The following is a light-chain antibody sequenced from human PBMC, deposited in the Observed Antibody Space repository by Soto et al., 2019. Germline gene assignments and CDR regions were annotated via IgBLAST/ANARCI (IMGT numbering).Light chain of an antibody. Sequence: EILLTQSPYTLALSPGERATLSCWASHSVTPHLAWFQQRPGQTPRLLIYDASTRAPGIPARFSGRGSGADFTLTISSLEPEDFAVYYCQQRSDSITFGQGTRLEIK. J-gene: IGKJ5*01. CDR2: DAS. V-gene: IGKV3-11*01. CDR3: QQRSDSIT. CDR1: HSVTPH.